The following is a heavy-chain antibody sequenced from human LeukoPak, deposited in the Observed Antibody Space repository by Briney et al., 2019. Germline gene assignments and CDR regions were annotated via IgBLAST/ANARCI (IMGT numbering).Heavy chain of an antibody. CDR2: IYHSGST. J-gene: IGHJ5*02. V-gene: IGHV4-38-2*02. Sequence: PSETLSLTCTVSGYSISSGYYWGWIRQPPGKGLEWIGSIYHSGSTYYNPSLKSRVTISVDTSKNQFSLKLSSVTAADTAVYYCARVPYSGYGYNWFDPWGQGTLVTVSS. CDR1: GYSISSGYY. CDR3: ARVPYSGYGYNWFDP. D-gene: IGHD5-12*01.